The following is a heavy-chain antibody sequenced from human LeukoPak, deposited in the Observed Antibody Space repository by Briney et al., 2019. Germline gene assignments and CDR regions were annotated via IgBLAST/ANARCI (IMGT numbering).Heavy chain of an antibody. CDR3: ARDHCSANSCYEDYYNGVDV. V-gene: IGHV1-2*02. CDR2: INPNSGGT. Sequence: GASVKVSCKASGYTFTGYYMHWVRQAPGQGLEWMGWINPNSGGTNYAQRFQGRVTMTRDKSISTAYMELSSLRSDDTAIYYCARDHCSANSCYEDYYNGVDVWGQGTTVTVSS. D-gene: IGHD2-2*01. J-gene: IGHJ6*02. CDR1: GYTFTGYY.